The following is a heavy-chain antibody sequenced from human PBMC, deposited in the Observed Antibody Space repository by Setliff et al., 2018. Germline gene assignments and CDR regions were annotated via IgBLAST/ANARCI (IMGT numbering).Heavy chain of an antibody. CDR2: IVPVFGTR. J-gene: IGHJ4*02. V-gene: IGHV1-69*13. CDR3: ARNIGMGQRDYFDY. CDR1: GGTFNTYA. Sequence: GASVKVSCKASGGTFNTYAINWVRQAPGQGLAWMGGIVPVFGTRNYAQKFQGRVTFSADDSANTAYMELTSLTSEDTAVYYCARNIGMGQRDYFDYWSQGTVVTVSS. D-gene: IGHD5-18*01.